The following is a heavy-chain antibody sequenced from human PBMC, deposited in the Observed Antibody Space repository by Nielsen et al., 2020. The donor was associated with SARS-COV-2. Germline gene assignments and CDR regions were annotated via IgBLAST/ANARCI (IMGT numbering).Heavy chain of an antibody. D-gene: IGHD3-10*01. J-gene: IGHJ3*02. CDR3: ASTMVRGVIGAFDI. CDR2: FDPEDGET. CDR1: GYTLTELS. V-gene: IGHV1-24*01. Sequence: ASVKVSCKVSGYTLTELSMHWVRQAPGKGLEWMGGFDPEDGETIYAQKFQGRVTMTEDTSTDTVYMELSSLRSEDTAVYYCASTMVRGVIGAFDIWGQGAMVTVSS.